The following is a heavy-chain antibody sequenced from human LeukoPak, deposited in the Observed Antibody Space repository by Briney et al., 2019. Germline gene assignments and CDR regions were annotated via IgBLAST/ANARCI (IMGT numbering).Heavy chain of an antibody. CDR3: ARVSEDGGNPIDY. D-gene: IGHD4-23*01. CDR2: ISDYNGNT. Sequence: GASVKVSCKASGGTFISYAISWVRQATGQGLEWMGWISDYNGNTNYAQKLQGRVTMTPDTSTSTAYMELRSLRSDDTAVYYCARVSEDGGNPIDYWGQGTLVTVSS. V-gene: IGHV1-18*01. J-gene: IGHJ4*02. CDR1: GGTFISYA.